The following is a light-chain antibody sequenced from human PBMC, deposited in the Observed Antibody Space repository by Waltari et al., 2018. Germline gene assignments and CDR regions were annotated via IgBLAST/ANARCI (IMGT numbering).Light chain of an antibody. CDR2: EGS. CDR1: SSDVGSYNF. CDR3: CSYAGSRTYV. J-gene: IGLJ1*01. Sequence: QSALTQPASVSGSPGQSITISCTGTSSDVGSYNFVSWYQHHPGKAPKLRIFEGSRRPSGISNRFSGSKSGNTASLTISGLQAEDEADYYCCSYAGSRTYVFGAGTKVTVL. V-gene: IGLV2-23*01.